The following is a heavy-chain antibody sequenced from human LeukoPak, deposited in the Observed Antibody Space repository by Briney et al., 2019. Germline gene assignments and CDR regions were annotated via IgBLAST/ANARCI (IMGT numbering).Heavy chain of an antibody. Sequence: PSETLSLTCTVSGGSISSYYWSWIRQPAGKGLEWIGRIYTSGSTNYNPSLKSRVTMSVDTSKNQLSLKLSSVTAADTAVYYCARGPIQSGYDFWSGYYQNWGQGTLVTVSS. J-gene: IGHJ4*02. CDR1: GGSISSYY. CDR2: IYTSGST. D-gene: IGHD3-3*01. CDR3: ARGPIQSGYDFWSGYYQN. V-gene: IGHV4-4*07.